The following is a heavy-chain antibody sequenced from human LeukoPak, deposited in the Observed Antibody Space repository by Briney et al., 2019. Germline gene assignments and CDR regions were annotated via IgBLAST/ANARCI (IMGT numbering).Heavy chain of an antibody. D-gene: IGHD3-10*01. J-gene: IGHJ4*02. CDR1: GGSFSGYY. V-gene: IGHV4-34*01. CDR2: INHSGST. CDR3: ASIREEYYFDY. Sequence: SETLSLTCAVYGGSFSGYYWSWIRQPPGKGLEWIGEINHSGSTDYNLSLKSRVTISVDTSKNQFSLKLSSVTAADTAVYYCASIREEYYFDYWGQGTLVTVSS.